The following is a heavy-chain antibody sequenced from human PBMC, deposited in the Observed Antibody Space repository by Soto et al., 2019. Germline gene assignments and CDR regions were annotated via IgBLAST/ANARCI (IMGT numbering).Heavy chain of an antibody. D-gene: IGHD3-16*01. CDR3: AREGGESSDGLYYFDS. V-gene: IGHV4-30-4*01. Sequence: TLSLTCPVSGGSTSSDNYWSWIRQPPGKGLEWIGHIYYSGNTDYNPSLKSRLAISIDTSKNQFSLKLSSVTAADTAVYFCAREGGESSDGLYYFDSWGQGSPVTVSS. CDR2: IYYSGNT. CDR1: GGSTSSDNY. J-gene: IGHJ4*02.